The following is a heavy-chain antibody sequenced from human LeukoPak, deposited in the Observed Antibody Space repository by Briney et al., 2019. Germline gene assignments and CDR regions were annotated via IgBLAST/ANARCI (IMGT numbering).Heavy chain of an antibody. CDR2: ISSSGSTI. J-gene: IGHJ3*02. Sequence: GGSLRLSCAASGFTFSSYEMNWVRQAPGKGLEWVSYISSSGSTIYYADSVKGRFTISRDNAKNSLYLQMNSLRAEDTAVYYCARAVALYDYVWGSYRSDAFDIWGQGTMVTVSS. CDR3: ARAVALYDYVWGSYRSDAFDI. V-gene: IGHV3-48*03. D-gene: IGHD3-16*02. CDR1: GFTFSSYE.